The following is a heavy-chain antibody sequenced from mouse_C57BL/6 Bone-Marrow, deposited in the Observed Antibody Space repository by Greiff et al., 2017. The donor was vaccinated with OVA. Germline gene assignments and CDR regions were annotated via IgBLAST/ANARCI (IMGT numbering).Heavy chain of an antibody. J-gene: IGHJ4*01. V-gene: IGHV1-4*01. D-gene: IGHD1-2*01. CDR2: INPSSGYT. CDR3: ARSGYYGPYAMDY. Sequence: VQLKESGAELARPGASVKMSCKASGYTFTSYTMHWVKQRPGQGLEWIGYINPSSGYTKYNQKFKDKATLTADKSSSTAYMQLSSLTSEDSAVYYCARSGYYGPYAMDYWGQGTSVTVSS. CDR1: GYTFTSYT.